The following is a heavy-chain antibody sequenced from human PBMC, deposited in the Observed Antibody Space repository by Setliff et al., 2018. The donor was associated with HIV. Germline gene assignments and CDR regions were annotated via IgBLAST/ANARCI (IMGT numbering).Heavy chain of an antibody. V-gene: IGHV4-39*01. Sequence: PSETLSLTCTVSGDSISGSDYYWAWIRQPPGKGLEWIGSVYYNGVTYYNPSLKSRVTISVDMSKSQFSLRLNSVVAADTAVYYCARHPRGAAARLNWFDPWGQGTLVTVSS. CDR3: ARHPRGAAARLNWFDP. CDR2: VYYNGVT. D-gene: IGHD6-6*01. CDR1: GDSISGSDYY. J-gene: IGHJ5*02.